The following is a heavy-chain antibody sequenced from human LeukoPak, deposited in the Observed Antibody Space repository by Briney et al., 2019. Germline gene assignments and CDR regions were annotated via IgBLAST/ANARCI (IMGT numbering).Heavy chain of an antibody. CDR2: IYYSGST. CDR1: GGSISSGGYY. Sequence: PSQTLSLTCTVSGGSISSGGYYWSWIRQHPGKGLEWIGYIYYSGSTNYNPSLKSRVTISVDTSKNQFSLKLSSVTAADTAVYYCARRPDSGPYGMDVWGQGTTVTVSS. J-gene: IGHJ6*02. V-gene: IGHV4-31*03. D-gene: IGHD5-12*01. CDR3: ARRPDSGPYGMDV.